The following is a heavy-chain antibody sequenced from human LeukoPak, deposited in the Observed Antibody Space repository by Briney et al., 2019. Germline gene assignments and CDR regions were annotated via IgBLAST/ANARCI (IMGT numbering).Heavy chain of an antibody. CDR2: ISPSGDST. Sequence: ASVKVSCKASGYTFTSYYVHWVRQAPGQGLEWMGIISPSGDSTTYAQKFQGRVTMSRDTSTSTVSMELSSLRSEDTAVYYCARAYSGYAPNDYWGQGRLVTVSS. V-gene: IGHV1-46*01. J-gene: IGHJ4*02. CDR3: ARAYSGYAPNDY. D-gene: IGHD5-12*01. CDR1: GYTFTSYY.